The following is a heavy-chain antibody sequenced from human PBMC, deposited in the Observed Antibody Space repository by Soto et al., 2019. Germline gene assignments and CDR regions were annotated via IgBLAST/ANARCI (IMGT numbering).Heavy chain of an antibody. Sequence: PSQTLSLTCAVSGDSVSSNSAAWNWIRQSPSRGLEWLGRTYYRSKWYNDYAVSVKSRITINPDTSKNQFSLQLNSVTPEDTAVYYCARDHIAAAGRRNYYYYGMDVWGQGTTVTVSS. J-gene: IGHJ6*02. CDR1: GDSVSSNSAA. D-gene: IGHD6-13*01. CDR3: ARDHIAAAGRRNYYYYGMDV. V-gene: IGHV6-1*01. CDR2: TYYRSKWYN.